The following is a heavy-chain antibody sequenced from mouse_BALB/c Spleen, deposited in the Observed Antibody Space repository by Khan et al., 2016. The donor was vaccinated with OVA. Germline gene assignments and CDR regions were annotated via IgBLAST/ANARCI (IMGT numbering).Heavy chain of an antibody. CDR3: TRLGYGSFAY. CDR2: INPSSGGT. CDR1: GYTFTSYY. J-gene: IGHJ3*01. D-gene: IGHD2-2*01. V-gene: IGHV1S81*02. Sequence: QVQLQQSGAELVKPGASVRLSCKASGYTFTSYYLYWVKQRPGQGLEWIGDINPSSGGTNFNEKFKSKATLTVDKSSSTAYIQLNSLTSEDSAVYYCTRLGYGSFAYWGQGTLVTVSA.